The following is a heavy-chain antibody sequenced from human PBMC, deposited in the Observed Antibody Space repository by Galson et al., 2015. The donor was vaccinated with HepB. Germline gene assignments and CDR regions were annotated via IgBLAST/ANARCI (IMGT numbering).Heavy chain of an antibody. CDR3: AKDPGIIAVAVFDY. Sequence: SLRLSCAASGFTFRSCAMSWVRQAPGKGLEWVSAISGSGSSTYYADSVKGRFTISRDNSKDTLYVQMNSLRAEDTAVYYCAKDPGIIAVAVFDYWGQGTLVTISS. J-gene: IGHJ4*02. V-gene: IGHV3-23*01. D-gene: IGHD6-19*01. CDR2: ISGSGSST. CDR1: GFTFRSCA.